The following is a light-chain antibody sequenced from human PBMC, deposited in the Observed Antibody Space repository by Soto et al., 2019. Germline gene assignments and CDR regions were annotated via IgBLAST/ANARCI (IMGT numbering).Light chain of an antibody. J-gene: IGLJ3*02. CDR2: GNS. CDR3: QSYDSSLRV. V-gene: IGLV1-40*01. Sequence: QSVLTQPPSVSGAPGQRVTISCTGSSSNIGAGYDVHWYQQLPGTAPKLLIYGNSNRPSGVPDRFSGSKSGTSASLAITGLRAEDEADYYCQSYDSSLRVFGGGTKVTVL. CDR1: SSNIGAGYD.